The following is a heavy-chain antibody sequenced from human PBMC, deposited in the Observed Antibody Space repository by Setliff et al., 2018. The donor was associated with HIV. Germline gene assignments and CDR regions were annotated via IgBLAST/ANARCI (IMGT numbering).Heavy chain of an antibody. CDR3: VRDGVGTTPFDY. CDR2: ISSISTYI. V-gene: IGHV3-21*01. Sequence: LRLSCAASGFRFRSYWMSWVRQAPGKGLEWVSSISSISTYISYADSVKGRFTISRDNAKNTVYLQMNNLRDEDTAVYFCVRDGVGTTPFDYWGQGSLVTVSS. D-gene: IGHD1-26*01. J-gene: IGHJ4*02. CDR1: GFRFRSYW.